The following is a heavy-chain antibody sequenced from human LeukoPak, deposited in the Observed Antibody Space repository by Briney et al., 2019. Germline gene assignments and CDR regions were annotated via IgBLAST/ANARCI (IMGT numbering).Heavy chain of an antibody. CDR2: ISSSGSTI. J-gene: IGHJ3*02. V-gene: IGHV3-48*03. Sequence: GGSLRLSCAASGFTFSSYEMNWVRQAPGKGLEWVSYISSSGSTIYYADSVKGRFTISRDNAKNSLYLQMSSLRAEDTAVYYCARDLPLYSSGWYLGAFDIWGQGTMVTVSS. CDR3: ARDLPLYSSGWYLGAFDI. D-gene: IGHD6-19*01. CDR1: GFTFSSYE.